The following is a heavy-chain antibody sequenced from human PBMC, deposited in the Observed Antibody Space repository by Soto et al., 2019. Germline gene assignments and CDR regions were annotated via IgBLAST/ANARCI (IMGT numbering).Heavy chain of an antibody. J-gene: IGHJ4*02. CDR3: ARGLYCTNGVCYNFDY. V-gene: IGHV4-59*01. D-gene: IGHD2-8*01. CDR1: GGSISSYY. Sequence: SETLSLTCTVSGGSISSYYWSWIRQPPGKGLEWIGYIYYSGSTNYNPSLKSRVTISVDTYKNQFSLMLSSVAAADTAVYCSARGLYCTNGVCYNFDYWGQGTLVTVSS. CDR2: IYYSGST.